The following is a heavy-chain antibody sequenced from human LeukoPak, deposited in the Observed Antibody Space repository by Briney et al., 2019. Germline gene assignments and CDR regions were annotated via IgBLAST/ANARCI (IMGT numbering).Heavy chain of an antibody. D-gene: IGHD2-15*01. J-gene: IGHJ6*02. CDR1: GYTFTGYY. Sequence: ASVKVSCKASGYTFTGYYMHWVRQAPGQGLEWMGWINPNSGGTNYAQKFQGRVTMTRDTSISTAYMEPSRLRSDDTAVYYCARDLDIVVVVAATRYYYYGMDVWGQGTTVTVSS. CDR3: ARDLDIVVVVAATRYYYYGMDV. CDR2: INPNSGGT. V-gene: IGHV1-2*02.